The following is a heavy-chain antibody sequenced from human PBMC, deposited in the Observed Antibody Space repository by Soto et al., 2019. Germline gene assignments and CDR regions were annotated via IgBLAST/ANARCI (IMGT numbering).Heavy chain of an antibody. V-gene: IGHV3-30*18. Sequence: GGSLRLSCAASGFTFSSYGMHWVRQAPGKGLEWVAVISYDGSNKYYADSVKGRSTISRDNSKNTLYLQMNSLRAEDTAVYYCAKEEVDQLLSRGTYYYYYGMDVWGQGTTVTVSS. CDR1: GFTFSSYG. CDR3: AKEEVDQLLSRGTYYYYYGMDV. CDR2: ISYDGSNK. J-gene: IGHJ6*02. D-gene: IGHD2-2*01.